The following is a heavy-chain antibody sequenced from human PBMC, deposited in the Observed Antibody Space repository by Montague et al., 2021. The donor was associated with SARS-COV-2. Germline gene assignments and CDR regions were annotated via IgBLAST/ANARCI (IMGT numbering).Heavy chain of an antibody. D-gene: IGHD5-12*01. CDR2: INHSGYT. V-gene: IGHV4-34*01. CDR1: GASSSNYY. CDR3: ASAPRYSFGFLAY. J-gene: IGHJ4*02. Sequence: SETLSLTCAVYGASSSNYYWSWIRQSPGKGLEWVGEINHSGYTDYNPSLESRLTISLDSSKKQFSLKMTSVTAADTAIYYCASAPRYSFGFLAYWGQGTLVSVSS.